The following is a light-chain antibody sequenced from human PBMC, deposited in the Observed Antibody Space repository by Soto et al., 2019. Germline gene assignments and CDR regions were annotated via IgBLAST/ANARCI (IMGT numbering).Light chain of an antibody. CDR3: AAWDDSLSGQV. CDR2: RNN. V-gene: IGLV1-47*01. Sequence: QSVLTQPPSASGTPGQRVTISCSGSSSNIGSNYVYWYQQLPGTAPKLLIYRNNQRPSGVPDRFSGSKSGTSASLAISGLRSEDEADYYCAAWDDSLSGQVFGGGT. CDR1: SSNIGSNY. J-gene: IGLJ2*01.